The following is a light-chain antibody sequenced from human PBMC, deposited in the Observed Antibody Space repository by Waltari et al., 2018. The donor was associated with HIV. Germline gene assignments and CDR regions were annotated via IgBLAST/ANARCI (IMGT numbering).Light chain of an antibody. J-gene: IGLJ1*01. Sequence: QSVLTQPHSVSEAPRQRVTISCSGSTSNIGRHAVNWYQQLPGKAPKLLIYYDDLLPSGVSDRFSGSKSGTSASLAISGLQSEDEADYYCAAWDDSLNGYVFGTGTKVTVL. CDR2: YDD. V-gene: IGLV1-36*01. CDR3: AAWDDSLNGYV. CDR1: TSNIGRHA.